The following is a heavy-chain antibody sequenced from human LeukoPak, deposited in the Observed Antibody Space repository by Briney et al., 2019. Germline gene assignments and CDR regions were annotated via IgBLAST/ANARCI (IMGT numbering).Heavy chain of an antibody. J-gene: IGHJ4*02. D-gene: IGHD6-13*01. CDR1: GFTFGDHA. V-gene: IGHV3-49*04. CDR2: IRSKAYGGTT. CDR3: TRDRYSSSPYYFDY. Sequence: PGGSLRLSCTGSGFTFGDHAMSWVRQAPGKGLEWVGFIRSKAYGGTTEYAASVKGRFTISRDDSISIAYLQMNSLKTEDTAVYYCTRDRYSSSPYYFDYWGQGTLVTVSS.